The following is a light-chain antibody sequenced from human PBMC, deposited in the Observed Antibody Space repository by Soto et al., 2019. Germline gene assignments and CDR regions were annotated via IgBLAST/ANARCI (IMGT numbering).Light chain of an antibody. J-gene: IGKJ3*01. CDR1: QSIDTW. CDR3: QRYDTYSGT. Sequence: DIQMTQSPSTLSASVGDRVTITCRASQSIDTWLAWYQQKPGKAPKLLIYRASRLESGVPSRFSGSGSGTEFTLTICSLQPDDFSTYYCQRYDTYSGTFGPGTKVDIK. V-gene: IGKV1-5*03. CDR2: RAS.